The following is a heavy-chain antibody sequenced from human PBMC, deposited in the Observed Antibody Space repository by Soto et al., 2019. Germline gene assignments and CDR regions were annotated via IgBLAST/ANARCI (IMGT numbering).Heavy chain of an antibody. V-gene: IGHV4-4*07. J-gene: IGHJ4*02. Sequence: ETLSLTCTVSGDSISNYYWNWFRQTAGRRPEWIGRIHSAGDTDHNPSLRSRVKMSLDTSKKELSLKLSSVTAADTAVYYCARMSGGPICWGQGTLVTVSS. CDR2: IHSAGDT. CDR3: ARMSGGPIC. CDR1: GDSISNYY.